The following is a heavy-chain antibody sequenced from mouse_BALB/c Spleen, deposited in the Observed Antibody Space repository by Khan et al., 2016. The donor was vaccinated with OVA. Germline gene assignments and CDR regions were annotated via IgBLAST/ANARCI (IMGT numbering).Heavy chain of an antibody. CDR2: IWAGGST. CDR1: GYSLTRYG. CDR3: ARSKYLARY. V-gene: IGHV2-9*02. Sequence: QMQLEESGPGLVAPSQSLSITCTVYGYSLTRYGVHWVRQPPGKGLEWLGLIWAGGSTNYNWALMSRLSISIDNSTTLVFLIMNSLRTDDTALYYCARSKYLARYWGQGTNLTVSS. J-gene: IGHJ2*01.